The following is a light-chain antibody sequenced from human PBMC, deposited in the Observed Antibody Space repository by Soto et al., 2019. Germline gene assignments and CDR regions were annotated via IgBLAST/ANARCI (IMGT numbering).Light chain of an antibody. Sequence: EIVLTQSPGTLSLSPGERATLSCRASQSVSSSYLAWYQQKPGQAPRLLIYGASSRATGIPDRFSGSGSGTDFHLTLSSLEPEDFAVDYCQQYGSSPTYTFGQGTKLEIK. CDR1: QSVSSSY. CDR2: GAS. J-gene: IGKJ2*01. V-gene: IGKV3-20*01. CDR3: QQYGSSPTYT.